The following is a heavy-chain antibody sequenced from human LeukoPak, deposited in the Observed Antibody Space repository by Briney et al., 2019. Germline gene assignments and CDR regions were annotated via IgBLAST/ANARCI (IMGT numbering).Heavy chain of an antibody. Sequence: GGSLRLSRAASGFTFSSYSMNWVRQAPGKGLEWVSSISISSNYIYYTDSVKGRFTISRDNAKNSLYLQMNSLRAEDTAVYYCARGSRFGVVERDAFDIWGQGTMVTVSS. CDR2: ISISSNYI. D-gene: IGHD3-3*01. CDR1: GFTFSSYS. J-gene: IGHJ3*02. V-gene: IGHV3-21*01. CDR3: ARGSRFGVVERDAFDI.